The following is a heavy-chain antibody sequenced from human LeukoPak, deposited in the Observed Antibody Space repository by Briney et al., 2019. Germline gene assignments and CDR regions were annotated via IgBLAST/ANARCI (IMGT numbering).Heavy chain of an antibody. CDR2: INPNSGGT. J-gene: IGHJ5*02. Sequence: ASVKVSCKASGCTFTGYYMHWVRQAPGQGLEWMGWINPNSGGTNYAQKFQGWVTMTRDTSISTAYMELSRLRSDDTAVYYCARDLGFDYYGSGAPRGFDPWGQGTLVTVSS. D-gene: IGHD3-10*01. V-gene: IGHV1-2*04. CDR1: GCTFTGYY. CDR3: ARDLGFDYYGSGAPRGFDP.